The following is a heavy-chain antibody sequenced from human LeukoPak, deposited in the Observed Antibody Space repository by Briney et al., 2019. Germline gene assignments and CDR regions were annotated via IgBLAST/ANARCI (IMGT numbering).Heavy chain of an antibody. CDR3: ARDRPGRYCSTTSCYNASPFDP. J-gene: IGHJ5*02. CDR2: IIPIFGTA. D-gene: IGHD2-2*02. V-gene: IGHV1-69*01. CDR1: GGTFSSYA. Sequence: ASVKVSCKASGGTFSSYAISWGRQAPGQGLEWMGRIIPIFGTANYAQKFQGRVTITADESTSTAYMELSSLRSEDTAVYYCARDRPGRYCSTTSCYNASPFDPWGQGTLVTVSS.